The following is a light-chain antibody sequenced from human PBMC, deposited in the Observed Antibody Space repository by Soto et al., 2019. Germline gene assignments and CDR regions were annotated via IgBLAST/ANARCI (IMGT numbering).Light chain of an antibody. J-gene: IGKJ2*01. Sequence: DIQMTQSPSSLSAVVGDRVSITCRSSQGIATYLNWYQQKPGKAPRPLIYTASTLESGVPSRFSGNGSVTDFTLTISGVQPEDFATYYCQHSFDPPPYTFGQGTKLEI. CDR1: QGIATY. CDR3: QHSFDPPPYT. V-gene: IGKV1-39*01. CDR2: TAS.